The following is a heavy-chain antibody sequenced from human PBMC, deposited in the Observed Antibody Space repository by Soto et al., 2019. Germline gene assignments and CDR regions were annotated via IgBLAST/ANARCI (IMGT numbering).Heavy chain of an antibody. D-gene: IGHD3-10*01. V-gene: IGHV3-23*01. CDR3: ANTYYGSGSYGP. CDR1: GFTFRTYA. CDR2: ISGSAGT. Sequence: GGSLRLSCTASGFTFRTYAMTWFRQAPGRGLEWVSAISGSAGTFYATSVKGRFTISRDNSRSTVYLQMHSLRAEDTAVYYCANTYYGSGSYGPWGQGTLVTVSS. J-gene: IGHJ5*02.